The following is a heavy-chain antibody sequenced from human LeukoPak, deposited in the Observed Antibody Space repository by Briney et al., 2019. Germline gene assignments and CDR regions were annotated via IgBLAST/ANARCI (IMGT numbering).Heavy chain of an antibody. D-gene: IGHD3-10*01. J-gene: IGHJ4*02. Sequence: GASVEVSCKASGYTFTGYYMHWVRQAPGQGLEWMGWINPNSGGTNYAQKFQGRVTMTRDTSISTAYMELSRLRSDDTAVYYCARPMVRGVIPDYWGQGTLVTVSS. CDR1: GYTFTGYY. CDR2: INPNSGGT. V-gene: IGHV1-2*02. CDR3: ARPMVRGVIPDY.